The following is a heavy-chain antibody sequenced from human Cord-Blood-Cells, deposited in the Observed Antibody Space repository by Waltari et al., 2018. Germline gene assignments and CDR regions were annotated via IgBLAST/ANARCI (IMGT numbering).Heavy chain of an antibody. CDR3: ARDEITMVRGVMGY. D-gene: IGHD3-10*01. Sequence: QVQLVESGGGVVQPGRSLRLSCAASGFTFSSYAMHWVRLAPGKGLEWVAVISYDGSNKYYADSVKGRFTISRDNSKNTLYLQMNSLRAEDTAVYYCARDEITMVRGVMGYWGQGTLVTVSS. J-gene: IGHJ4*02. V-gene: IGHV3-30*04. CDR2: ISYDGSNK. CDR1: GFTFSSYA.